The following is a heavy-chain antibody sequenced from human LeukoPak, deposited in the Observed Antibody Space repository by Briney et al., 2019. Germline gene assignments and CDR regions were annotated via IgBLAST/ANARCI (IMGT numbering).Heavy chain of an antibody. D-gene: IGHD2-21*01. Sequence: PSETLSLTCTVSGGSTSSYYWSWIRQPPGKGLEWIGYIYYNGSTNYNPSLKSRVTISVDTSKNQFSLKLSSVTAADTAVYYCARLVVSGDFDYWGQGTLVTVSS. CDR1: GGSTSSYY. CDR3: ARLVVSGDFDY. V-gene: IGHV4-59*12. J-gene: IGHJ4*02. CDR2: IYYNGST.